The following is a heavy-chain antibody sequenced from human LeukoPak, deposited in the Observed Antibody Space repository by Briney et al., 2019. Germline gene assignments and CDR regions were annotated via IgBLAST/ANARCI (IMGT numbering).Heavy chain of an antibody. CDR2: IRYDGSNK. D-gene: IGHD3-10*01. CDR1: GFTFSSYG. Sequence: PGGSLRLSCAASGFTFSSYGMHWVRQAPGKGLELVAFIRYDGSNKYYADSVKGRFTISRDNSKNTLYLQMNSLRAEDTAVYYCAKDRGLSGYYGSGSYYPLYWGQGTLVTVSS. V-gene: IGHV3-30*02. J-gene: IGHJ4*02. CDR3: AKDRGLSGYYGSGSYYPLY.